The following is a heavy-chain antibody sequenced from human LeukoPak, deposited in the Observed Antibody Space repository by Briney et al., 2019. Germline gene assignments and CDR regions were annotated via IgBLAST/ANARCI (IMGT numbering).Heavy chain of an antibody. Sequence: GGSLRLSCAVSGFTFSGYSMNWVRQAPGKGLEWVSFISSSSSYIYYADSVKGRFTISRDNAKNSLYLQMNSLRAEDTALYYCARDSTGYGYEEWNWGQGPLVTVSS. J-gene: IGHJ4*02. CDR2: ISSSSSYI. D-gene: IGHD5-18*01. CDR1: GFTFSGYS. V-gene: IGHV3-21*06. CDR3: ARDSTGYGYEEWN.